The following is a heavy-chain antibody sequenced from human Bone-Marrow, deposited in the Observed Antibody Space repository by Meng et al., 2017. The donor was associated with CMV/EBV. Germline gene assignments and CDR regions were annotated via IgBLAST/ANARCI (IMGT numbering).Heavy chain of an antibody. CDR2: ISAYNGNT. CDR1: GYPFTSYG. Sequence: QVQLVASGAEVKKPGASVKVSCKASGYPFTSYGISWVRQAPGQGLEWMGWISAYNGNTNYAQKLQGRVTMTTDTSTSTAYMELRSLRSDDTAVYYCVWITMVRGVTGGVGFDPWGQGTLVTVSS. CDR3: VWITMVRGVTGGVGFDP. V-gene: IGHV1-18*01. D-gene: IGHD3-10*01. J-gene: IGHJ5*02.